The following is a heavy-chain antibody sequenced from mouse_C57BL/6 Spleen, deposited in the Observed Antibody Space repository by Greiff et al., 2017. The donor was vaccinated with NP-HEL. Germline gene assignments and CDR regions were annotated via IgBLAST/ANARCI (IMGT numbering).Heavy chain of an antibody. CDR2: IDPNSGGT. CDR3: ARGLDYGSSYGYLDV. V-gene: IGHV1-72*01. D-gene: IGHD1-1*01. J-gene: IGHJ1*03. Sequence: QVQLQQPGAELVKPGASVKLSCKASGYTFTSYWMHWVKQRPGRGLEWIGRIDPNSGGTKYNEKFKCKATLTVDTPSSTAYMQLSSLTSEDSAVYYGARGLDYGSSYGYLDVWGTGTTVTVSS. CDR1: GYTFTSYW.